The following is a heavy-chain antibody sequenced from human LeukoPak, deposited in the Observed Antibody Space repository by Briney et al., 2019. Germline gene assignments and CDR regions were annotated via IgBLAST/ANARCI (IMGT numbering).Heavy chain of an antibody. CDR2: IIPIFGTA. CDR3: ARGWLAETMVVTPCNY. V-gene: IGHV1-69*13. J-gene: IGHJ4*02. Sequence: GASVKVSCKASGGTFSSYAISWVRQAPGQGLEWMGGIIPIFGTANYAQKFQGRVTITADEFTSTAYMELSSLRSEDTAVYYCARGWLAETMVVTPCNYWGQGTLVTVSS. D-gene: IGHD4-23*01. CDR1: GGTFSSYA.